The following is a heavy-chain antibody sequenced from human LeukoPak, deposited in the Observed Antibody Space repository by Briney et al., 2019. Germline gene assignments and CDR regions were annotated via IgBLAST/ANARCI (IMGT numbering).Heavy chain of an antibody. J-gene: IGHJ4*02. CDR1: GGSFSGYY. V-gene: IGHV4-34*01. CDR3: ARGEGYDVDY. D-gene: IGHD2-2*01. CDR2: INHSGST. Sequence: SETLSLTCAVYGGSFSGYYWSWIRQPPGKGLEWIGEINHSGSTNYNPSLKSRVTISVDTSKNQFSLKLSSVTAADTAVYYCARGEGYDVDYWDQGTLVTVSS.